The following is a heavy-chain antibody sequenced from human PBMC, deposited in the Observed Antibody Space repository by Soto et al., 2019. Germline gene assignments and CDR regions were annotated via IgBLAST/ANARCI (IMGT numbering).Heavy chain of an antibody. V-gene: IGHV4-38-2*01. J-gene: IGHJ6*02. D-gene: IGHD3-3*01. CDR3: ARLGETCYDFWSGYYYYYGMDV. CDR1: GYSISSGYY. CDR2: IYHSGST. Sequence: PSETLSLTCAVSGYSISSGYYWGWIRQPPGKGLEWIGSIYHSGSTYYNPSLKSRVTISVDTSKNQFSLKLSSVTAADTAVYYCARLGETCYDFWSGYYYYYGMDVWGQGTTVTAP.